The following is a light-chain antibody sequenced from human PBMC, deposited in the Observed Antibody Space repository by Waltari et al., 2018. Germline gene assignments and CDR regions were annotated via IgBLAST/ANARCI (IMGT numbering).Light chain of an antibody. CDR3: HQYGSSFRT. CDR2: GAS. J-gene: IGKJ1*01. CDR1: QSVSSNY. Sequence: ENVLTQSPGTLSLSPVERATLSCRASQSVSSNYLAWYQQRPGQAPRLLIYGASRRATGIPDRFSGSGSGTDFTLTISRLEPEDFAVYYCHQYGSSFRTFGQGTKVEIK. V-gene: IGKV3-20*01.